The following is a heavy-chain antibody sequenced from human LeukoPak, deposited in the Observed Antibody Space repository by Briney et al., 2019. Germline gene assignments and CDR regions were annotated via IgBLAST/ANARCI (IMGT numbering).Heavy chain of an antibody. J-gene: IGHJ6*02. CDR3: ARGIAVADSYYYYGMDV. CDR1: GYTFTSYA. V-gene: IGHV1-3*01. CDR2: INAGNGNT. D-gene: IGHD6-19*01. Sequence: ASVKVSCKASGYTFTSYAMHWVRQAPGQRLEWMGWINAGNGNTKYSQKFQGRVTITRDTSASTAYMELSSLRSEDTAVYYCARGIAVADSYYYYGMDVWDQGTTVTVSS.